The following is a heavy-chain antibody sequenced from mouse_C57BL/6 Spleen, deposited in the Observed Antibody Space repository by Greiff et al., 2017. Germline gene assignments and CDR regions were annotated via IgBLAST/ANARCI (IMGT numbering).Heavy chain of an antibody. D-gene: IGHD4-1*01. J-gene: IGHJ4*01. CDR1: GFTFSDYY. CDR3: ARELGREAMDY. CDR2: INYDGSSS. V-gene: IGHV5-16*01. Sequence: DVQLQESEGGLVQPGSSMKLSCTASGFTFSDYYMAWVRQVPEKGLEWVANINYDGSSSYYLDSLKSRFIISRDNAKNILYLQMSSLKSEDTATYYCARELGREAMDYWGQGTSVTVSS.